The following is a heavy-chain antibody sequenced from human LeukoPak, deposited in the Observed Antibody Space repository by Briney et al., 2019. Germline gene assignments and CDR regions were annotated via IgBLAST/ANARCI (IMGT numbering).Heavy chain of an antibody. D-gene: IGHD3-22*01. CDR2: IYYSGST. V-gene: IGHV4-59*12. CDR3: ARETPSNYYDSSGYYGRNFDY. CDR1: GGSISSYY. J-gene: IGHJ4*02. Sequence: SETLSLTCTVSGGSISSYYWNWIRQPPGKGLEWIGYIYYSGSTNYNPSLKSRVTMSVDTSKNQFSLKLSSVTAADTAVYYCARETPSNYYDSSGYYGRNFDYWGQGTLVTVSS.